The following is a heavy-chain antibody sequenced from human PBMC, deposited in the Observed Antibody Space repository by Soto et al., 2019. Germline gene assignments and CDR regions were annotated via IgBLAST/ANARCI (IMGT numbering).Heavy chain of an antibody. J-gene: IGHJ3*02. CDR3: ARGERGVLDI. V-gene: IGHV3-23*01. CDR1: GLPVSSHG. CDR2: INAIGGST. D-gene: IGHD1-1*01. Sequence: EVQLLESGGGLAQPGGSLRPSCVVPGLPVSSHGMSWVRQAPGKGLEWASGINAIGGSTYYADSVKGRFTISRDSSENTLYLQMNSLRVEDTAVYFCARGERGVLDIWGQGTMVTVSS.